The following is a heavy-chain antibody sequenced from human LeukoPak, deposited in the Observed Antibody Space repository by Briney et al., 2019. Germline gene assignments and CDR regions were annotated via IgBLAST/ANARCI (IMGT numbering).Heavy chain of an antibody. J-gene: IGHJ3*02. CDR3: ARGPFLRGATKSTDAFDI. Sequence: SETLSLTCTVSGYSISSGYYWGWIRQPPGKGLEWIGSIYHSGSTYYNPSLKGRVTISVDTSKNQFSLKLSSVTAADTAVYYCARGPFLRGATKSTDAFDIWGQGTMVTVSS. D-gene: IGHD5-12*01. CDR1: GYSISSGYY. V-gene: IGHV4-38-2*02. CDR2: IYHSGST.